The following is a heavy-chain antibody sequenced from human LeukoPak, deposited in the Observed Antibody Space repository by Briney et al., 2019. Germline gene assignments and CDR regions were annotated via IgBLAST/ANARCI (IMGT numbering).Heavy chain of an antibody. D-gene: IGHD2-15*01. V-gene: IGHV1-69*01. Sequence: SVKVSCKASGGTFSSYAISWVRQAPGQGLEWLGGIIPIFGTANYAQKFQGRVTITADESTSTAYMELSSLRSEDTAVYYCARDAAEYYYYGMDVWGKGTTVTVSS. J-gene: IGHJ6*04. CDR2: IIPIFGTA. CDR3: ARDAAEYYYYGMDV. CDR1: GGTFSSYA.